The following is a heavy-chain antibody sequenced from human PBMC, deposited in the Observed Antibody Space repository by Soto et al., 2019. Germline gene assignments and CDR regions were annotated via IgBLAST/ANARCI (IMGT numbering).Heavy chain of an antibody. V-gene: IGHV4-39*01. CDR3: RGGGAAATPPSDSDA. Sequence: SATLSLTCDFSGGPIDNSHSFWGWVRQPPGKGLEFIGSVYYSGGAYYSPSLKSRVTVSVDTSKNQLSLRVNSVTAADTAGYYCRGGGAAATPPSDSDAWGQGILVTV. J-gene: IGHJ5*02. CDR1: GGPIDNSHSF. D-gene: IGHD2-15*01. CDR2: VYYSGGA.